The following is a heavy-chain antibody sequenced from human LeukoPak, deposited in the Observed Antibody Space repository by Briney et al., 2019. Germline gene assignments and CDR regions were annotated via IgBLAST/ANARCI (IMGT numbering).Heavy chain of an antibody. J-gene: IGHJ4*02. CDR2: ISSTSSSI. CDR3: AKDIAYSSGWYGFLDY. CDR1: GFTFSSST. D-gene: IGHD6-19*01. V-gene: IGHV3-21*04. Sequence: PGGSLRLSCAASGFTFSSSTMDWVRQAPGKGLEWVSSISSTSSSIYYTDSVKGRFTISRDNSKNTLYLQMNSLRAEDTAVYYCAKDIAYSSGWYGFLDYWGQGTLVTVSS.